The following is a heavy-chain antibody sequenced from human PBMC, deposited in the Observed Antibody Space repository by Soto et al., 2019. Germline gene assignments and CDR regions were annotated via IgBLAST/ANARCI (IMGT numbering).Heavy chain of an antibody. D-gene: IGHD5-18*01. Sequence: SETLSLTCTVSGGSISSEGYYWSWFRQLPGKGLEWIGDIYYSGTTYHNPSLRSRLTISGDASKNQFSLKLSSATAADTALYYCARATGYSYGPYYFDYWGQRTLGNLAS. CDR3: ARATGYSYGPYYFDY. V-gene: IGHV4-31*02. CDR2: IYYSGTT. J-gene: IGHJ4*02. CDR1: GGSISSEGYY.